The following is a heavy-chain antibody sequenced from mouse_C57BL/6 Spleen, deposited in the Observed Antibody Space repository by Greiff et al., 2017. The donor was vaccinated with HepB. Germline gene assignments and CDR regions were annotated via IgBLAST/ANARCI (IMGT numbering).Heavy chain of an antibody. CDR3: ARWDSNYGGGAMDD. V-gene: IGHV1-80*01. CDR2: IYPGDGDT. Sequence: VQLQQSGAELVKPGASVKISCKASGYAFSSYWMNWVKQRPGKGLEWIGQIYPGDGDTNYNGKFKGKATLTADKSSSTAYMQLSSLTSEDSAVYFSARWDSNYGGGAMDDWGQGTTVTVSS. D-gene: IGHD2-5*01. CDR1: GYAFSSYW. J-gene: IGHJ4*01.